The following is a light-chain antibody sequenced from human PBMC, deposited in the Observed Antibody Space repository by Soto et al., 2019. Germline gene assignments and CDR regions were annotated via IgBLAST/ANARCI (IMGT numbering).Light chain of an antibody. J-gene: IGLJ1*01. Sequence: QSVLTQPASVSGSPGQSITISCTGTSDNYVSWYQQHPGKVPKLMIYGVTNRPSGVSDRFSGSKSGNTASLTISGLQTEDEAYYYCSSNTNSRTRLFGAGTKLTVL. V-gene: IGLV2-14*01. CDR2: GVT. CDR1: SDNY. CDR3: SSNTNSRTRL.